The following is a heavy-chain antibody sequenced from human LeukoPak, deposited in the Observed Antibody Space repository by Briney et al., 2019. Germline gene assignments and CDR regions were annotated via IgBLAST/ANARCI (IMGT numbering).Heavy chain of an antibody. CDR2: IYYSGST. CDR1: GGSISSYY. CDR3: AREDYYGTNFDY. Sequence: SETLSLTCTVSGGSISSYYWSWIRQPPGKGLEWIGYIYYSGSTNYNPSLKSRVTISVDTSKNQFSLKLSSVTAADTAVYYCAREDYYGTNFDYWGQGTLVTVSS. D-gene: IGHD3-10*01. V-gene: IGHV4-59*12. J-gene: IGHJ4*02.